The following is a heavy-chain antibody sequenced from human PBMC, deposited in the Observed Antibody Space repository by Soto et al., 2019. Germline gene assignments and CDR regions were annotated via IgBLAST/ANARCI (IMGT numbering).Heavy chain of an antibody. D-gene: IGHD7-27*01. V-gene: IGHV4-59*01. J-gene: IGHJ4*02. CDR2: IYYSGST. CDR1: GGSISSYY. CDR3: ARRWGTYFDY. Sequence: QVQLQESGPGLVKPSGTLSLTCTVSGGSISSYYWSWIRQPPGKGLEWIGYIYYSGSTKYNPSLKSRVTISVDTSKNQFSLKLSSVTAADTAVYYCARRWGTYFDYWGQGTLVTVSS.